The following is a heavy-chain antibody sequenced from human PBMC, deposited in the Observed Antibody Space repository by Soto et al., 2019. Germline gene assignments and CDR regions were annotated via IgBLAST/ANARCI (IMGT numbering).Heavy chain of an antibody. Sequence: EVQLVQSGAEVKKPGESLKISCKGSGYSFNSYWIGWVRQVPGKGLEWVGIIYPTDSDTTYSPSFQGQVTIPVDKSITTAYLQWSSLNTSDTAIYYCARWQDYSDSSGYYADYWGQGTLVTVSS. V-gene: IGHV5-51*01. CDR3: ARWQDYSDSSGYYADY. D-gene: IGHD3-22*01. CDR1: GYSFNSYW. CDR2: IYPTDSDT. J-gene: IGHJ4*02.